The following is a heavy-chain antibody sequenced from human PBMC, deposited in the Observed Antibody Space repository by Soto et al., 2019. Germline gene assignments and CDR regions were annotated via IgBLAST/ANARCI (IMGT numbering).Heavy chain of an antibody. Sequence: EVQLVESGGGLVQSGESLRLSCAASGFIFRDYSMNWVRQTPGKGLEWIAHIAGGGVPTYYADSVKGRFTISRDRGKNFLYLQMNGPKGDDSGIYYCTRASSYAFDYWGQGALVTVSS. D-gene: IGHD2-2*01. CDR2: IAGGGVPT. CDR3: TRASSYAFDY. V-gene: IGHV3-48*01. CDR1: GFIFRDYS. J-gene: IGHJ4*02.